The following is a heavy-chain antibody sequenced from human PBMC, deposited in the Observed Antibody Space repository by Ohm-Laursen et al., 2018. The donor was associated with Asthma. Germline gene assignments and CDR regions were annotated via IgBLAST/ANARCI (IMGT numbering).Heavy chain of an antibody. CDR1: GFTFSSYW. CDR2: INSDGSST. D-gene: IGHD6-19*01. V-gene: IGHV3-74*01. J-gene: IGHJ6*02. Sequence: SLRLSCAASGFTFSSYWMHWVRQAPGKGLVWVSRINSDGSSTSYADSVKGRFTISRDNAKNTLYLQMNSLRAEDTAVYYCARVGAVAGTSHYYYYYGMDVWGQGTTVTVSS. CDR3: ARVGAVAGTSHYYYYYGMDV.